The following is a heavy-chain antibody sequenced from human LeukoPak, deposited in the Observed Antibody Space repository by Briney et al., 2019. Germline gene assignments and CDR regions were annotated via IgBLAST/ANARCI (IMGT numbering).Heavy chain of an antibody. CDR2: IYHSGST. D-gene: IGHD4-17*01. CDR3: ARYFRSTVTTSRYYYYGMDV. J-gene: IGHJ6*02. V-gene: IGHV4-4*02. CDR1: GGSISSSNW. Sequence: SETLSLTCAVSGGSISSSNWWSWVRQPPGKGLEWIGEIYHSGSTNYNPSLKSRVTISVDTSKNQFSLKLSSVTAADTAVYYCARYFRSTVTTSRYYYYGMDVWGQGTTVTVSS.